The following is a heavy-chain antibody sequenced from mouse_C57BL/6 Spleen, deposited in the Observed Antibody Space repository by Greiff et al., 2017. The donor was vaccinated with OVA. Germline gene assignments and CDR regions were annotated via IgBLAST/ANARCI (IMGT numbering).Heavy chain of an antibody. CDR2: IDPEDGET. CDR1: GFNIKVYY. V-gene: IGHV14-2*01. D-gene: IGHD2-3*01. CDR3: ARSLYDGYPWFAY. J-gene: IGHJ3*01. Sequence: VQLQQSGAELVKPGASVKLSCTASGFNIKVYYMHWVKQRTEQGLEWIGRIDPEDGETKYAPKFQGKATITADTSSNTAYLQLSSLTSEDTAVYYCARSLYDGYPWFAYWGQGTLVTVSA.